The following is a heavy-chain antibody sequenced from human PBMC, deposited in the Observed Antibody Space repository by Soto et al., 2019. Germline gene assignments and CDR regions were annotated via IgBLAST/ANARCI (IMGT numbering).Heavy chain of an antibody. CDR2: IYYSGST. CDR3: ARDQKSGVYYYYYMDV. J-gene: IGHJ6*03. V-gene: IGHV4-59*01. D-gene: IGHD2-8*01. Sequence: ASETLSLTCTVSGGSISSYYWSWIRQPPGKGLEWIGYIYYSGSTNYNPSLKSRVTISVDTSKNQFSLKLSSVTAADTAVYYCARDQKSGVYYYYYMDVWGKGTTVTVSS. CDR1: GGSISSYY.